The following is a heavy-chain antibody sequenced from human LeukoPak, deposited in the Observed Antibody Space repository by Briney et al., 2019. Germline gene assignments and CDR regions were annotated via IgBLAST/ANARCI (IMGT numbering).Heavy chain of an antibody. CDR1: GGSISSSNW. Sequence: SETPSLTCAVSGGSISSSNWWSWVRQPPGKGLEWIGEIYHSGSTNYNPSLKSRVTISVDKSKNQFSLKLSSVTAADTAVYYCARLPGLKYYYYGMDVWGQGTTVTVSS. D-gene: IGHD3-22*01. V-gene: IGHV4-4*02. CDR3: ARLPGLKYYYYGMDV. CDR2: IYHSGST. J-gene: IGHJ6*02.